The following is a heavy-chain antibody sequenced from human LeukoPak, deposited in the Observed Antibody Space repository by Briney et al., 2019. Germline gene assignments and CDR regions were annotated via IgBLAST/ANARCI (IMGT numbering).Heavy chain of an antibody. CDR2: IYYSGST. D-gene: IGHD6-19*01. J-gene: IGHJ4*02. V-gene: IGHV4-59*08. CDR1: GGSISSYY. CDR3: ARRTVTNGWFRIDY. Sequence: TSETLSLTCTVSGGSISSYYWSWIRQPPGKGLEWIGYIYYSGSTDYNPSLKSRVTISVDTSKNEFSLKLSSVTAADTALYYCARRTVTNGWFRIDYWGQGSLVIVSS.